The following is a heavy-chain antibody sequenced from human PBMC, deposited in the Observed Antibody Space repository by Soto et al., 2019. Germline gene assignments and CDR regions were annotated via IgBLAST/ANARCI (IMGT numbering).Heavy chain of an antibody. D-gene: IGHD3-10*01. CDR1: GFTFSNYW. V-gene: IGHV3-74*01. Sequence: GGSLRLSCATSGFTFSNYWIHWVRQAPGGGLVWVSRINPDATTINYADSVKGRFTVSRDNAKNTLYLQMNSLRAEDTAVYYCATAGSYRFDHWGQGTLVTVSS. CDR2: INPDATTI. CDR3: ATAGSYRFDH. J-gene: IGHJ4*02.